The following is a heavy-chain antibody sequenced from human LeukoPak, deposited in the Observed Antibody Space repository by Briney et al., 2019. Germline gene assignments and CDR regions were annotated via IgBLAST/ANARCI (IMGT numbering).Heavy chain of an antibody. V-gene: IGHV4-34*01. D-gene: IGHD6-19*01. J-gene: IGHJ3*02. CDR1: GFTFSDYY. CDR2: INHSGST. CDR3: ARGLRLQRWLPRASAFDI. Sequence: TGGSLRLSCAVSGFTFSDYYMSWIRQPPGKGLKWIGEINHSGSTNYNPSLKSRVTISVDTSKNQFSLELSSVTAADTAVYYCARGLRLQRWLPRASAFDIWSQGTMVTVSS.